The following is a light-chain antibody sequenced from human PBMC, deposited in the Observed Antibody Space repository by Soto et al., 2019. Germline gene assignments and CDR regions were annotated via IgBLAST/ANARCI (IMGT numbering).Light chain of an antibody. CDR3: CSYAGSYTWV. CDR2: DVT. CDR1: SSDVGGYNY. J-gene: IGLJ1*01. Sequence: QSALTQPRSVSGSPGQSVTISCTGTSSDVGGYNYVSWYEQHPVKAPKLMIYDVTKRTSGVHDRFSGSKYGNTSSLTISGLQADDEAEYYCCSYAGSYTWVFGTGTKLTVL. V-gene: IGLV2-11*01.